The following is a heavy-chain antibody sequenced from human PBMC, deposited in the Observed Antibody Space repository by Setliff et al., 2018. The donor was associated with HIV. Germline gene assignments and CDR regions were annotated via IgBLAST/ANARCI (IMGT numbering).Heavy chain of an antibody. V-gene: IGHV4-4*07. D-gene: IGHD3-10*01. Sequence: SETLSLTCTVSGGSINSYYWSWIRQPAGKGLEWIGRIYASVSTSYNPSLKSRITMSVDMSKSRFSLKVISVTAADTAVYCCARENYGTRCYGSFEIWGQGTMVTVSS. J-gene: IGHJ4*01. CDR1: GGSINSYY. CDR3: ARENYGTRCYGSFEI. CDR2: IYASVST.